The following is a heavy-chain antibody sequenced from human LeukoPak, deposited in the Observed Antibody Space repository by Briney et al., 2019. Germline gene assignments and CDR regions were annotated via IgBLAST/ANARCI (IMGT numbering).Heavy chain of an antibody. D-gene: IGHD6-13*01. Sequence: GASVKVSCKASGYTFTGYYIHWVRQAPGQGLEWMGWINPHSGGTDYAQKFQGRVTLTRDTSISTAYMELYSLRFDDTAVYYCARDFFYRAQRYSSSSSGTSDYWGQGTLVTVSS. J-gene: IGHJ4*02. V-gene: IGHV1-2*02. CDR2: INPHSGGT. CDR1: GYTFTGYY. CDR3: ARDFFYRAQRYSSSSSGTSDY.